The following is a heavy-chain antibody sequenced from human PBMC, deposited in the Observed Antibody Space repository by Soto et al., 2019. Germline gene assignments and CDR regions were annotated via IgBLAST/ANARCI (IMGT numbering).Heavy chain of an antibody. D-gene: IGHD6-6*01. V-gene: IGHV3-43*01. Sequence: EVQLVESGGVVVQPGGSLRLSCAASVFTFDDYTMHWVRQAPGKGLEWVSLISWDGGSTYYADSVKGRFTISRDNSKNSLYLQMNSLRTEDTALYYCAKDMAGQLVHHAYYFDYWGQGTLVTVSS. CDR3: AKDMAGQLVHHAYYFDY. J-gene: IGHJ4*02. CDR2: ISWDGGST. CDR1: VFTFDDYT.